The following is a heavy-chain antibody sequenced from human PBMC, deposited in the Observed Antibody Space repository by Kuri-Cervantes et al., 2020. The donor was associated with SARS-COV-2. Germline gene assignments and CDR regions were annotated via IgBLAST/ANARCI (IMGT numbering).Heavy chain of an antibody. CDR1: GFSFSAYG. Sequence: GESLKXXCAAFGFSFSAYGXXWVRXXPGKGXEWXAFIEXXGSSKXYADSVTXXXTVSRDNSXXXLFXXMDSLRGEDTAVXYCARNINWGQGTMVTVSS. CDR3: ARNIN. CDR2: IEXXGSSK. J-gene: IGHJ3*01. V-gene: IGHV3-30*03.